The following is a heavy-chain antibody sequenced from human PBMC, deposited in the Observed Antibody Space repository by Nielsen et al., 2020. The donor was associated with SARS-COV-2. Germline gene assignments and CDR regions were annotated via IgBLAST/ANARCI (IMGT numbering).Heavy chain of an antibody. V-gene: IGHV3-23*01. D-gene: IGHD5-18*01. CDR1: GFTFSSYA. CDR2: ISGSGGST. J-gene: IGHJ6*03. Sequence: GESLKISCAASGFTFSSYAMSWVRQAPGKGLEWVSAISGSGGSTYYADSVKGRFTISRDNSKNTLYLQMNSLRAEDTAVYYCAKAGRGYSYDSNYYMDVWGKGTTVTVSS. CDR3: AKAGRGYSYDSNYYMDV.